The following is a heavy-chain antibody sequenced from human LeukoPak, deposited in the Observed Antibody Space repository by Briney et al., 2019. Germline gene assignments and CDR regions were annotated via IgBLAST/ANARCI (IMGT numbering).Heavy chain of an antibody. V-gene: IGHV4-59*08. D-gene: IGHD1-20*01. CDR3: ARRITGTTSDSFDS. J-gene: IGHJ4*02. CDR1: GGSISSYY. Sequence: KSSETLSLTCTVSGGSISSYYWSWIRQPPGKGLEWIGYIYYSGSTNYNPSLKSRVTISVDTSKNQFSLKLSSVTAADTAVYYCARRITGTTSDSFDSWGKGTLVTVSS. CDR2: IYYSGST.